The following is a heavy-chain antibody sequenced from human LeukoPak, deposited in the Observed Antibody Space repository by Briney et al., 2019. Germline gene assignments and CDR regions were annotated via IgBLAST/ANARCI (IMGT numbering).Heavy chain of an antibody. V-gene: IGHV3-30-3*01. J-gene: IGHJ4*02. CDR1: GFTFSSYA. CDR3: ARDKLDDSGSSGPYYFDY. D-gene: IGHD1-26*01. Sequence: GGSLRLSCAASGFTFSSYAMHWVRQAPGKGLEWVAVISYDGSNKYYAHSVKGRFTISRDNSKNTLYLQMNSLRAEDTAVYYYARDKLDDSGSSGPYYFDYWGQGTLVTVSS. CDR2: ISYDGSNK.